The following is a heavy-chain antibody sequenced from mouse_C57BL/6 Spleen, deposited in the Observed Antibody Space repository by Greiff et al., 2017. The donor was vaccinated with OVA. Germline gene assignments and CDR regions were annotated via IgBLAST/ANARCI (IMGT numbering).Heavy chain of an antibody. Sequence: EVNVVESGGGLVKPGGSLKLSCAASGFTFSDYGMHWVRQAPEKGLEWVAYISSGSSTIYYADTVKGRFTISRDNAKNTLFLQMTSLRSEDTAMYYCATGKGVYFDYGGQGTTLTVSS. V-gene: IGHV5-17*01. D-gene: IGHD4-1*01. CDR2: ISSGSSTI. CDR1: GFTFSDYG. J-gene: IGHJ2*01. CDR3: ATGKGVYFDY.